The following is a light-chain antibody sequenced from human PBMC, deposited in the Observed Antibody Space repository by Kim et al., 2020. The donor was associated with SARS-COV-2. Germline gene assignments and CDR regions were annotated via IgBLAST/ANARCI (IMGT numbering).Light chain of an antibody. J-gene: IGLJ2*01. CDR1: SRRSDY. CDR2: GKN. V-gene: IGLV3-19*01. Sequence: ALGQKVRIKCQGESRRSDYATRYQQKPGQAPILVIYGKNNRPSGIPDRCSGSSSGNTPYSTIFGTQAGEEADYYCNARDSNDNVVFGGGTQLTVL. CDR3: NARDSNDNVV.